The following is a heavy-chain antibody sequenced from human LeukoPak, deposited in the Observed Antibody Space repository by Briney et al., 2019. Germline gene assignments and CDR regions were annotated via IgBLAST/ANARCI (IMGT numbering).Heavy chain of an antibody. J-gene: IGHJ5*02. CDR3: AKGYCSSTSCYSRFDP. D-gene: IGHD2-2*01. Sequence: GGSLRLSCAASGFTFSSYAMSWVRQAPGKGLEWVSAISGSGGSTYYAESVKGRFTISRDNSKNTLYLQMNSLRAEDTAVYYCAKGYCSSTSCYSRFDPWGQGTLVTVSS. V-gene: IGHV3-23*01. CDR2: ISGSGGST. CDR1: GFTFSSYA.